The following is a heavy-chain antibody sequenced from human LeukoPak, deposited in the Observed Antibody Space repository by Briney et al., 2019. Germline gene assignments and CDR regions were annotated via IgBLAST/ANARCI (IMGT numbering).Heavy chain of an antibody. Sequence: GGSLRLSCAASGFTVSSNYMSWVRQAPGKGLEWVSFIYSGGSTYCADSVKGRFTISRDNSKNTLYLQMNSLRAEDTAVYYCERAHNVYVVRGVPSMDVWGQGTTVTVSS. CDR3: ERAHNVYVVRGVPSMDV. J-gene: IGHJ6*02. V-gene: IGHV3-66*01. CDR2: IYSGGST. CDR1: GFTVSSNY. D-gene: IGHD3-10*01.